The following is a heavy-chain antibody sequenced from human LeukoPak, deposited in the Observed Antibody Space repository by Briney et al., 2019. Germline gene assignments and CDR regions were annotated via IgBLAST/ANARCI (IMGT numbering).Heavy chain of an antibody. CDR1: GFTFSSYS. Sequence: GGSLRLSCAASGFTFSSYSMNWVRQAPGKGLEWVANIKQDGSEKYYVDSVKGRFTISRDNAKNSLYLQMNSLRAEDTAVYYCARSPLTYYDFWSGYLCYFDYWGQGTLVTVSS. J-gene: IGHJ4*02. V-gene: IGHV3-7*03. CDR2: IKQDGSEK. D-gene: IGHD3-3*01. CDR3: ARSPLTYYDFWSGYLCYFDY.